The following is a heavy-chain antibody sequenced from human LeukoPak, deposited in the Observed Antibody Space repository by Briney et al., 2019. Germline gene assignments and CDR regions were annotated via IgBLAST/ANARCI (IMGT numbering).Heavy chain of an antibody. D-gene: IGHD2-2*01. J-gene: IGHJ6*02. Sequence: GASVKVSRKASGYTFTGYYMHWVRQAPGQGLEWMGWINPNSGGTNYARKFQGRVTMTRDTSISTAYMELSRLRSDDTAVYYCASQTSADIVVVPAAAGYGMDVWGQGTTVTVSS. CDR2: INPNSGGT. CDR3: ASQTSADIVVVPAAAGYGMDV. V-gene: IGHV1-2*02. CDR1: GYTFTGYY.